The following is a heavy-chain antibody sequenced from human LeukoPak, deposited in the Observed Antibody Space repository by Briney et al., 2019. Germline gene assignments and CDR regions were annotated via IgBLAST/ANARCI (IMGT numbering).Heavy chain of an antibody. CDR3: AGGGYDFWSGYSNLDY. V-gene: IGHV4-59*01. CDR1: GGSISSYY. CDR2: IYYSGST. J-gene: IGHJ4*02. Sequence: SETLSLTCTVSGGSISSYYWSWIRHPPGKGLEWIGYIYYSGSTNYNPSLKSRVTISVDTSKNQFSLKLSSVTAADTAVYYCAGGGYDFWSGYSNLDYWGQGTLVTVSS. D-gene: IGHD3-3*01.